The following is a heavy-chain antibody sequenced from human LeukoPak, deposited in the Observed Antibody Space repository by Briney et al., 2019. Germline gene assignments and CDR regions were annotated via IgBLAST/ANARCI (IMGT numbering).Heavy chain of an antibody. CDR3: AKESHTVTIDY. J-gene: IGHJ4*02. CDR1: GFTFSSYG. V-gene: IGHV3-23*01. D-gene: IGHD4-17*01. Sequence: GGTLRLSCAASGFTFSSYGMSWVRQAPGKGLEWVSAISGSAVSTYYADSVKGRFTISRDNSKNTLYLQMNSLRAEDTAVYYCAKESHTVTIDYWGQGTLVTVSS. CDR2: ISGSAVST.